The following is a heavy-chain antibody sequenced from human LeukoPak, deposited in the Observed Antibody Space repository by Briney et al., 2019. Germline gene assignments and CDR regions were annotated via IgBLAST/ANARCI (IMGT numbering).Heavy chain of an antibody. CDR1: GYTFTNYG. Sequence: ASVRVSCKASGYTFTNYGISWVRQAPGQGLEWMAWISANNGEIRYEQNLQGRVTMTTDASTSTAYMELRSLRSDDTAVYYCARVPPSAHQLLSSDYWGQGTLVTVSS. CDR2: ISANNGEI. D-gene: IGHD2-2*01. V-gene: IGHV1-18*01. CDR3: ARVPPSAHQLLSSDY. J-gene: IGHJ4*02.